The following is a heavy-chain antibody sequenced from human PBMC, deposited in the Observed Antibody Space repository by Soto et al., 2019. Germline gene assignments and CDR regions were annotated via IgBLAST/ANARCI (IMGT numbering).Heavy chain of an antibody. CDR2: IWYDGSNK. CDR1: GFTFSSYG. D-gene: IGHD1-1*01. CDR3: ARVPQIGTRTRTNYGMDV. V-gene: IGHV3-33*01. J-gene: IGHJ6*02. Sequence: GGSLRLSCAASGFTFSSYGMHWVRQAPGKGLEWVAVIWYDGSNKYYADSVKGRFTISRDNSKNTLYLQMNSLRAEDTAVYYCARVPQIGTRTRTNYGMDVWGQGTTVTVSS.